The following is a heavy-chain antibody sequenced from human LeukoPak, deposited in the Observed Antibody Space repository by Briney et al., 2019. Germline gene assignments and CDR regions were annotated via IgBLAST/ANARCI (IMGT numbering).Heavy chain of an antibody. CDR2: ISPYNGNT. D-gene: IGHD3-16*01. V-gene: IGHV1-18*01. Sequence: ASVKVSCKASGYSFTSYGISWVRQAPGQGLEWVGWISPYNGNTNYEQKLQGRVTMTTDTSTSTAYTELRSLRSDDTAVYYCVRVDNTGLLGYWGQGTLVTVSS. CDR1: GYSFTSYG. J-gene: IGHJ4*02. CDR3: VRVDNTGLLGY.